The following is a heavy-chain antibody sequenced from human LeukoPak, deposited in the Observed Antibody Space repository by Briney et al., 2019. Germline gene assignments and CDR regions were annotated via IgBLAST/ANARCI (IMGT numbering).Heavy chain of an antibody. D-gene: IGHD1-26*01. CDR2: IRSKAYGGTA. V-gene: IGHV3-71*01. Sequence: GGPLRLSCAGSGFTFSDHYMDWVRQASGKGLEWVGFIRSKAYGGTAEYGASVKGRFTFSRDDSKGIAYLQMNSLKNDDTAIYYCARGDGGSHYYYYYGLDVWGQGTTVTVSS. J-gene: IGHJ6*02. CDR1: GFTFSDHY. CDR3: ARGDGGSHYYYYYGLDV.